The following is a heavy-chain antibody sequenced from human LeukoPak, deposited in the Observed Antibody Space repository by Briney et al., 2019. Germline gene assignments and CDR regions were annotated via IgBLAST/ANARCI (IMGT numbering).Heavy chain of an antibody. CDR1: GGSITGYY. V-gene: IGHV4-59*01. D-gene: IGHD2/OR15-2a*01. CDR3: ARDLFSGYWYLDL. J-gene: IGHJ2*01. CDR2: ISFSGST. Sequence: PSETLSLTCTVSGGSITGYYWSWIRQPPGKGLEWIGFISFSGSTKYNPSLKSRVTISVDTSQNQFSLNLSSVTAADTALYYCARDLFSGYWYLDLWGRGTLVTVSS.